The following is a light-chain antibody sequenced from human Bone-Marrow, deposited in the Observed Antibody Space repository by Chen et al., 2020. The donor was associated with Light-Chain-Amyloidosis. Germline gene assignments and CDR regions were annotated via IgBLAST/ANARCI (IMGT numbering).Light chain of an antibody. V-gene: IGKV3-11*01. Sequence: EIVLTQSPATLSLSPGERATLSCRASQNINNFLAWYQQKPGQAPRLLIYDASNRATGIPARFSGRGSGTDFTLTISSLEPEDFAVYYCQQRADWPPLTVGGGTKVEIK. CDR3: QQRADWPPLT. J-gene: IGKJ4*01. CDR1: QNINNF. CDR2: DAS.